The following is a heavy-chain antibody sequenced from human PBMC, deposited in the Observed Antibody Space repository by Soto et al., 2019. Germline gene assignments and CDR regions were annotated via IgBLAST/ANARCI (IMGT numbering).Heavy chain of an antibody. D-gene: IGHD6-13*01. Sequence: ASVKVSYKASGYTFTGYYMHWVRQAPGQGLEWMGWINPNSGGTNYAQKFQGWVTMTRDTSISTAYMELSSLRSEDTAVYYCAALDGTGSWYGGVLWGQGTMVTVS. J-gene: IGHJ3*01. CDR3: AALDGTGSWYGGVL. CDR1: GYTFTGYY. V-gene: IGHV1-2*04. CDR2: INPNSGGT.